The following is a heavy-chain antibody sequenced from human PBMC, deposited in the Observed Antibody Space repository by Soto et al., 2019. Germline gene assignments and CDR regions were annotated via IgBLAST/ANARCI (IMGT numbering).Heavy chain of an antibody. Sequence: EVQLVESGGGLIQPGGSLRLSCAASGFTVSNNYMRWVRQAPGKGLVWVSLIYSGGSTHYADSVKGRFTISRDNSKNTLYLQMNSLRVEDTAVYYCARDPPGIAASGGGGWGQGTLVTVSS. CDR2: IYSGGST. D-gene: IGHD6-13*01. CDR1: GFTVSNNY. CDR3: ARDPPGIAASGGGG. J-gene: IGHJ4*02. V-gene: IGHV3-53*01.